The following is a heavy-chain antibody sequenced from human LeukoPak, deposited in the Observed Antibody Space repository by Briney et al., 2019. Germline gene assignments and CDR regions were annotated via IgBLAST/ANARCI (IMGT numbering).Heavy chain of an antibody. CDR2: IHYSGST. J-gene: IGHJ4*02. V-gene: IGHV4-59*12. CDR1: GGSISSYH. D-gene: IGHD3-3*01. Sequence: SETLSLTCTVSGGSISSYHWIWIRQPPGKGLEWIGYIHYSGSTYYNPSLKSRVTISVDTSKNQFSLKLSSVTAADTAVYYCAREGLFDDFWSGYPYFDYWGQGTLVTVSS. CDR3: AREGLFDDFWSGYPYFDY.